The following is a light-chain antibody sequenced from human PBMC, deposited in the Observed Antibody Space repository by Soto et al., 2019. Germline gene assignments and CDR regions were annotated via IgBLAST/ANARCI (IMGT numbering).Light chain of an antibody. Sequence: ESVXTQSPAXXXXSXGXXXTLXXXXIQSVSSYLAWYQQKPGQAPRLLIYDASNRATGIPARFSGSGSGTDFTLTISSLEPEDFAVYYCQQRSNWPPAITFGQGTRLEIK. V-gene: IGKV3-11*01. J-gene: IGKJ5*01. CDR1: QSVSSY. CDR3: QQRSNWPPAIT. CDR2: DAS.